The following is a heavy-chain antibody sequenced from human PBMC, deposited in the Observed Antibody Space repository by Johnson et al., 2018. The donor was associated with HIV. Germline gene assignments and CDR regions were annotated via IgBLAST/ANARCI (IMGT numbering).Heavy chain of an antibody. J-gene: IGHJ3*02. D-gene: IGHD1-26*01. CDR1: GFTFSSYA. CDR3: ARDHTNSGSYSTYAFDI. CDR2: ISSNGGST. V-gene: IGHV3-64*01. Sequence: EVQLVESGGGLIQPGGSLRLSCAASGFTFSSYAMHWVRQAPGKGLEYVSAISSNGGSTYYANSVKGRFTISRDNSKNTLYLQMGSLRAEDMAVYYCARDHTNSGSYSTYAFDIWGQGTMVTVSS.